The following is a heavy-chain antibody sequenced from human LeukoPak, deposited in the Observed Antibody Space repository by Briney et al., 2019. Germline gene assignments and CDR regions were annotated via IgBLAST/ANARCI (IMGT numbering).Heavy chain of an antibody. CDR1: GFTFSSYAM. CDR2: IYHSGST. D-gene: IGHD6-25*01. J-gene: IGHJ4*02. Sequence: GSLRLSCAASGFTFSSYAMSWVRQPPGKGLEWIGEIYHSGSTNYNPSLKSRVTISVDKSKNQFSLKLSSVTAADTAVYYCARLSSDGATYFDYWGQGTLVTVSS. V-gene: IGHV4-4*02. CDR3: ARLSSDGATYFDY.